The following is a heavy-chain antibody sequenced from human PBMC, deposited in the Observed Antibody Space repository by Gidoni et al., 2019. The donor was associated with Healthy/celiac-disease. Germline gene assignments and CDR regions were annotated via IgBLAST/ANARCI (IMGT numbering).Heavy chain of an antibody. CDR3: AKGYGDYVQH. CDR2: ISWNSGSI. CDR1: GFTFDDYA. Sequence: EVQLVESGGCLVQPGRSLRLSCSASGFTFDDYAMHWVRQAPGKGLEWVSGISWNSGSIGYADSVKGRFTISRDNAKNSLYLQMNSLRAEDTALYYCAKGYGDYVQHWGQGTLVTVSS. D-gene: IGHD4-17*01. V-gene: IGHV3-9*01. J-gene: IGHJ1*01.